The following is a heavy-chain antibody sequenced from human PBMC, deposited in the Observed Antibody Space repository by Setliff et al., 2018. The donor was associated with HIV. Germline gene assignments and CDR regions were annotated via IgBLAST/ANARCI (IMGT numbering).Heavy chain of an antibody. V-gene: IGHV4-39*01. CDR1: GGPISSGIQY. D-gene: IGHD6-13*01. Sequence: SETLSLTCNVSGGPISSGIQYWGWVRQSPGKGLEWIGAISYSGNAYYNPSLKSRVTISVDTSKSQFSLNVKSMTAADTAIYYCARRGSSWYSHWFDPWGQGTLVTVSS. J-gene: IGHJ5*02. CDR3: ARRGSSWYSHWFDP. CDR2: ISYSGNA.